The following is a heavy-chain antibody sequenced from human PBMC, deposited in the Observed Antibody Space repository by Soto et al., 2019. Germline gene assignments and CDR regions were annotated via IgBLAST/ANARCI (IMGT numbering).Heavy chain of an antibody. CDR3: ARDKAYYDSSGYPGKYFDY. V-gene: IGHV1-46*01. CDR1: GYTFTSYY. CDR2: INPSGGST. D-gene: IGHD3-22*01. Sequence: AASVKVSSKASGYTFTSYYMHWVRQAPEQGLEWMGIINPSGGSTSYAQKFQGRVTMTRDTSTSTVYMELSSLRSEDTAVYYCARDKAYYDSSGYPGKYFDYWGQGTLVTVSS. J-gene: IGHJ4*02.